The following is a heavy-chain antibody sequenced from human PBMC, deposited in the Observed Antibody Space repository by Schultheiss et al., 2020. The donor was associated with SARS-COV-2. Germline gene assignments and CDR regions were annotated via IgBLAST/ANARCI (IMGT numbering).Heavy chain of an antibody. J-gene: IGHJ1*01. Sequence: SETLSLTCAVYGGSFSGYYWSWIRQPPGKGLEWIGEINHSGSTNYNPSLKSRVTISVDTSKNQFSLKLSSVTAADTAVYYCARYGGNSGYFQHWGQGTLVTVSS. D-gene: IGHD4-23*01. V-gene: IGHV4-34*01. CDR2: INHSGST. CDR3: ARYGGNSGYFQH. CDR1: GGSFSGYY.